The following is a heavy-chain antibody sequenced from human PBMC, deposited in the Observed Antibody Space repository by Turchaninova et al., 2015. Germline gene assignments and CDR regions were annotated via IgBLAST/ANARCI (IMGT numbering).Heavy chain of an antibody. CDR2: IIPFFGPA. CDR1: GDTFGNYA. Sequence: VKKPGSSVKVSCKASGDTFGNYAFSWVRQAPGQGLEWMGSIIPFFGPANYAQKFQGRVTITADYFTSTAYMELNSLTSEDTALYYCSRGRIDSPPGDYWGQGTLVTVSS. V-gene: IGHV1-69*15. D-gene: IGHD2-21*01. CDR3: SRGRIDSPPGDY. J-gene: IGHJ4*02.